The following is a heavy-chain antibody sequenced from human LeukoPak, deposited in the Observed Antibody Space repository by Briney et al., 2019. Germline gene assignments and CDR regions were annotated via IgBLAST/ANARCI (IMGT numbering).Heavy chain of an antibody. CDR1: GYTFTSYD. CDR3: ARAGRYSRTTDY. D-gene: IGHD6-13*01. V-gene: IGHV1-8*01. CDR2: MNPNSGNT. Sequence: ASVKVSCKASGYTFTSYDINWVRQAAGQGLEWMGWMNPNSGNTGYAQKFQGRVTMTRNTSISTAYMVQRSLRSEDTAAYYCARAGRYSRTTDYWGQGTLVIVSS. J-gene: IGHJ4*02.